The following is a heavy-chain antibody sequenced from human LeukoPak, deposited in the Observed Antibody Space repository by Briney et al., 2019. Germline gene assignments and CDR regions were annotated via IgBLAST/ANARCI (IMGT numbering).Heavy chain of an antibody. J-gene: IGHJ4*02. Sequence: GSLRLSCAASGFTFDDYGMSWVRQAPGKGLEWVSGINWNGGSTGYADSVKGRFTISRDNAKNSLYLQMNSLRAEDTALYHCAREGSSWSHYYFDYWGQGTLVTVSS. CDR1: GFTFDDYG. V-gene: IGHV3-20*01. CDR2: INWNGGST. D-gene: IGHD6-13*01. CDR3: AREGSSWSHYYFDY.